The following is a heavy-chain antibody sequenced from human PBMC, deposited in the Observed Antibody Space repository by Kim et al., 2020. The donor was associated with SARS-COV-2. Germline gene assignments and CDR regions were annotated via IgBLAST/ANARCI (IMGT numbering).Heavy chain of an antibody. CDR3: ARDCRSASCYGRFDP. CDR2: VYYGGNS. J-gene: IGHJ5*02. Sequence: SETLSLTCTVSGGSINDWNYHWGWIRQPPGKGLEYIGSVYYGGNSYNNPSLMSRVTMSVDTSKNQFFLKLNSVTAADTAVYYCARDCRSASCYGRFDPWGQGTPVTVSS. D-gene: IGHD2-2*01. V-gene: IGHV4-39*07. CDR1: GGSINDWNYH.